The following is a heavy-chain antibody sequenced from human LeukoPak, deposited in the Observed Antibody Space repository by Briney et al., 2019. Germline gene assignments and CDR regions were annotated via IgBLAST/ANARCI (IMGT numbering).Heavy chain of an antibody. Sequence: GASVKVSCKASGHTFTGYYMHWVRQAPGQGLEWMGRINPNSGGTNYAQKFQGRVTMTRDTSISTAYMELSRLRSDDTAVYYRAKGGTAREYYFDYWGQGTLVTVSS. CDR1: GHTFTGYY. CDR2: INPNSGGT. J-gene: IGHJ4*02. D-gene: IGHD6-6*01. V-gene: IGHV1-2*06. CDR3: AKGGTAREYYFDY.